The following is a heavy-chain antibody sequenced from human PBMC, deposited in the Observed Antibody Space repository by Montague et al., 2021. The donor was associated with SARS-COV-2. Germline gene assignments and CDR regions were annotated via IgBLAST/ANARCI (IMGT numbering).Heavy chain of an antibody. CDR2: TVLSGST. D-gene: IGHD2-15*01. CDR1: SYWVSRGYY. V-gene: IGHV4-38-2*02. J-gene: IGHJ5*02. CDR3: ARERRYCSGGSCYSGWFDP. Sequence: SETLSLTCTSPSYWVSRGYYGGWNRPPLDKSHHWIGCTVLSGSTYYNPSLKSRVTISVDTSKNQFSLKLSSVTAADTAVYYCARERRYCSGGSCYSGWFDPWGQGTMVTVS.